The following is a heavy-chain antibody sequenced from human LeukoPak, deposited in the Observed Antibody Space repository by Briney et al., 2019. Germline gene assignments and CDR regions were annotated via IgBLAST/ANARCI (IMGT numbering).Heavy chain of an antibody. CDR1: DYSISSGYGYY. J-gene: IGHJ4*02. V-gene: IGHV4-38-2*02. CDR2: IYHSGIT. CDR3: ARQTGSGLFILP. Sequence: TSETLSLTCTVSDYSISSGYGYYWGWIRQPPGKGLEWIGNIYHSGITYYNHFNSSLKSRVTISIDTSKNQFSLRLTSVTAADTAVYYCARQTGSGLFILPGGQGTLVTVSS. D-gene: IGHD3/OR15-3a*01.